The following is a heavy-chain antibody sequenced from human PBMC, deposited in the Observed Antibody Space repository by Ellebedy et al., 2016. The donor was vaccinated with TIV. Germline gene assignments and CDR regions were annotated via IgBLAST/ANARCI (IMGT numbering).Heavy chain of an antibody. J-gene: IGHJ5*02. CDR3: ARDSPSSWRWFDP. CDR1: GGSIHSYH. CDR2: IYYSGST. V-gene: IGHV4-59*01. D-gene: IGHD6-13*01. Sequence: PGGSLRLSCTVSGGSIHSYHWSWIRQAPGKGLEWIGHIYYSGSTNYNPSFESRVTMSVDMSQNQFSLKLSSVTAADTAVYYCARDSPSSWRWFDPWGQGTLVTVPS.